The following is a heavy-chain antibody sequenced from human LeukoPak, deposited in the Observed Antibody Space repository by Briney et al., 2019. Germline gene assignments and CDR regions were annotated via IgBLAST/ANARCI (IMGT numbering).Heavy chain of an antibody. CDR3: ASQYYDILTGYPYYFDY. CDR1: GGSISTNY. D-gene: IGHD3-9*01. CDR2: IFYSGRN. J-gene: IGHJ4*02. Sequence: SETLSLTCTVSGGSISTNYWSWIRQPPGKGLEWIGNIFYSGRNNYNPSLKSRVTMSVDTSKNQFSLKLTSVTAADTAVYYCASQYYDILTGYPYYFDYWGQGTLVTVSS. V-gene: IGHV4-59*08.